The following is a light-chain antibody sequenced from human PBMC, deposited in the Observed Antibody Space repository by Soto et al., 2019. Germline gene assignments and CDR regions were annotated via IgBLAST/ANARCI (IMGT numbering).Light chain of an antibody. CDR1: SSDVGGYNY. CDR3: SSYAGSSNV. J-gene: IGLJ1*01. CDR2: EVN. V-gene: IGLV2-8*01. Sequence: TQPPSASGSPVQSVAISCTGTSSDVGGYNYVSWYQQHPGKAPKLMIYEVNKRPSGVPDRFSGSKSGNTASLTVSGLQAEDEADYYCSSYAGSSNVFGTGTKVTVL.